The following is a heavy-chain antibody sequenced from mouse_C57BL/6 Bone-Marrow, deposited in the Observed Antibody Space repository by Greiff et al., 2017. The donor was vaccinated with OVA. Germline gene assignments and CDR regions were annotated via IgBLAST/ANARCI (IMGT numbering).Heavy chain of an antibody. J-gene: IGHJ3*01. Sequence: QVQLKESGPELVKPGASVKISCKASGYTFTDYYINWVKQRPGQGLEWIGWIFPGSGSTYYNEKFKGKATLTVDKSSSTAYMLLSSLTSEDSAVYSCAFTPCGNYPAWFAYWGQGTLVTVSA. D-gene: IGHD2-1*01. CDR1: GYTFTDYY. CDR3: AFTPCGNYPAWFAY. V-gene: IGHV1-75*01. CDR2: IFPGSGST.